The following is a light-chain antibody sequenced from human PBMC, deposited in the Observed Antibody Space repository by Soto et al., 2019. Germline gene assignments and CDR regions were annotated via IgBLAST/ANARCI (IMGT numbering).Light chain of an antibody. Sequence: QSALTQPASVSGSPGQSITISCTGTSSDVGSYNLVSWYQQHPGKAPKLMIYEGSKRPSGVSNSFSGSKSGNTASLTISVLQAEADADYFCCSYAGSSTFVVFGGGTKLTV. CDR1: SSDVGSYNL. J-gene: IGLJ2*01. CDR3: CSYAGSSTFVV. CDR2: EGS. V-gene: IGLV2-23*01.